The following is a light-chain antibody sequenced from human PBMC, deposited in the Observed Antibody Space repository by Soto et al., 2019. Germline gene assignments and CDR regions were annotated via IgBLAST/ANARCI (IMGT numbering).Light chain of an antibody. Sequence: AIRMTQSPSSLSASTGDRVTITCRASQGISSYLAWYQQKPGKAPELLIYAASTLQSGVPSRFTGSGSGTDFTLTISSLQSEDFATYYCQQYYRFPFTFGQGTKLEIK. CDR2: AAS. CDR1: QGISSY. V-gene: IGKV1-8*01. J-gene: IGKJ2*01. CDR3: QQYYRFPFT.